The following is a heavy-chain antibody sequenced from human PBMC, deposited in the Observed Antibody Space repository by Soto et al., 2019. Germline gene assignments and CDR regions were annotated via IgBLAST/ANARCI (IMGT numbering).Heavy chain of an antibody. D-gene: IGHD5-18*01. J-gene: IGHJ4*02. CDR2: ISGSGGST. CDR3: AHRLGRYSYGMIDY. Sequence: GGSLRLSCGASGFTFSSYAMSWVRQAPGKGLEWVSAISGSGGSTYYADSVKGRFTISRDNSKNTLYLQMNSLRAEDTAVYYCAHRLGRYSYGMIDYWGQGTLVTVYS. V-gene: IGHV3-23*01. CDR1: GFTFSSYA.